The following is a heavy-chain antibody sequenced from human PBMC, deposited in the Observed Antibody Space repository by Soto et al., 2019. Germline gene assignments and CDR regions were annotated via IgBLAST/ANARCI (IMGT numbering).Heavy chain of an antibody. CDR2: VDPSGGST. CDR1: GYTFISYY. CDR3: ATVYFDSSGYASGDAFAF. D-gene: IGHD3-22*01. Sequence: GASVKVSCKASGYTFISYYMHWVLQAPGQGLEWMGMVDPSGGSTRFAQNFQDRVTMTSDTSTSTVYMELSSLRSEDTAVYYCATVYFDSSGYASGDAFAFWGQGTLVTVSS. J-gene: IGHJ3*01. V-gene: IGHV1-46*01.